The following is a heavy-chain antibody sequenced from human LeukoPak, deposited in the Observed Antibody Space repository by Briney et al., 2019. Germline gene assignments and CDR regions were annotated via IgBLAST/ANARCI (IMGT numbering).Heavy chain of an antibody. V-gene: IGHV3-9*03. D-gene: IGHD6-19*01. CDR3: AKESSSVYYFDY. CDR1: GFTFDDYA. CDR2: ISWNSGSI. J-gene: IGHJ4*02. Sequence: GRSLRLSCAASGFTFDDYAMHWVRQAPGKGLEWVSGISWNSGSIGYADSVKGRFTFSRDNAKNSLYLQMNSPRAEDMALYYCAKESSSVYYFDYWGQGTLVTVSS.